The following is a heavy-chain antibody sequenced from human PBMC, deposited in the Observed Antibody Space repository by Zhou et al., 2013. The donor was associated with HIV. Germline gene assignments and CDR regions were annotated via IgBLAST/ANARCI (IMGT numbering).Heavy chain of an antibody. Sequence: QVQLVQSGAEVKKPGASVSVSCKAFGYTFSNYYMHWVRQAPGQGLEWMGMINPISRGTVYAQKFQGRVTMTGDTSTTTVYMELSSLRSEDTALYYCARANSGDSLGYFDYWGQGTLVTVSS. J-gene: IGHJ4*02. CDR2: INPISRGT. CDR1: GYTFSNYY. V-gene: IGHV1-46*01. CDR3: ARANSGDSLGYFDY. D-gene: IGHD5-18*01.